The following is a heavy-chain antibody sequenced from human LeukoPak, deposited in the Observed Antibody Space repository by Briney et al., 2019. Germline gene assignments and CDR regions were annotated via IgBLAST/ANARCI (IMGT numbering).Heavy chain of an antibody. CDR2: FDPEDGET. V-gene: IGHV1-24*01. CDR3: ATEEWLDRQSGMDV. J-gene: IGHJ6*02. CDR1: GYTLTELS. D-gene: IGHD6-19*01. Sequence: ASVKVSCKVSGYTLTELSMHWVRQAPGKGLEWMGGFDPEDGETIYAQKFQGRVTMTEDTSTDTAYMELSSLRSEDTAVYYCATEEWLDRQSGMDVWGQGTTVTVSS.